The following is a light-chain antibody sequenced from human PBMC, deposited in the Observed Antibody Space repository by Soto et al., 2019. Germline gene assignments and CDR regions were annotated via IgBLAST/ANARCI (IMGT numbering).Light chain of an antibody. J-gene: IGLJ1*01. CDR3: FSYTSSGTYV. CDR1: SSDVGGYNY. CDR2: DVS. V-gene: IGLV2-11*01. Sequence: QSALTQPRSVSGSPGQSVTISCTGTSSDVGGYNYVSWYQQHPGKAPKLMIYDVSKRPSGVPDRFSGSKSGNTASLTISGLQAEDETDYYCFSYTSSGTYVFGTGTKVTLL.